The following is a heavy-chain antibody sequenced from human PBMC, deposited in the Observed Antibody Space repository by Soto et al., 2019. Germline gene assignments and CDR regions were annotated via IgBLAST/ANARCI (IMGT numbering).Heavy chain of an antibody. V-gene: IGHV1-69*13. CDR3: ARDSGYDKGDYYYGMDV. Sequence: SVKVSCKASGGTFSSYAISWVRQAPGQGLEWMGGIIPIFGTANYAQKFQGRVTITADESTSTAYMELSSLRSEDTAVYYCARDSGYDKGDYYYGMDVWGQGTTVTVSS. J-gene: IGHJ6*02. CDR2: IIPIFGTA. D-gene: IGHD5-12*01. CDR1: GGTFSSYA.